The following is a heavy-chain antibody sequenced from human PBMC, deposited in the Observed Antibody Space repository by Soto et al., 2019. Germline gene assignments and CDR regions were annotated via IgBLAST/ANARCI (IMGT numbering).Heavy chain of an antibody. CDR2: IYXSGTF. CDR1: VGCLRAAGYA. V-gene: IGHV4-30-2*01. J-gene: IGHJ5*02. D-gene: IGHD7-27*01. CDR3: ARDPFYSGWGRYNNLMFDP. Sequence: SETLSLSCAVSVGCLRAAGYAGSWIRQPPGGGVEWIGYIYXSGTFLYNHSLKTRLTFSFARSNNQFSLTLNSVTAAQTAVYYCARDPFYSGWGRYNNLMFDPGGQGTQVTVSS.